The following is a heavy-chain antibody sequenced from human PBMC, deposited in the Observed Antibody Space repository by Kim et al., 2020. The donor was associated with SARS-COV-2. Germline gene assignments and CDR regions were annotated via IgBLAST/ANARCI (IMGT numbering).Heavy chain of an antibody. J-gene: IGHJ4*02. CDR1: GFTFSTYA. D-gene: IGHD3-16*02. Sequence: GGSLRLSCAASGFTFSTYAMSWVRQAPGKGLEWVSAISGSGGTTNYADSVKGRFTVSRDNSKNMRYLQMNSLRAEDTAVYYCTKALYGGNFWGQGTLVTVSS. V-gene: IGHV3-23*01. CDR3: TKALYGGNF. CDR2: ISGSGGTT.